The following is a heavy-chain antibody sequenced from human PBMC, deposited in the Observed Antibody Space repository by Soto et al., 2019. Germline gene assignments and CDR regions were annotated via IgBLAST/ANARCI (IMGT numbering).Heavy chain of an antibody. CDR1: GGSISSSSYY. CDR3: ARSYYDFWSGYYADAFDI. CDR2: IYYSGST. J-gene: IGHJ3*02. V-gene: IGHV4-39*01. D-gene: IGHD3-3*01. Sequence: QLQLQESGPGLVKPSETLSLTCTVSGGSISSSSYYWGWIRQPPGKGLGWIGSIYYSGSTYYNPSLKSRVTISVDTSKNQFSLKLSSVTAADTAVYYCARSYYDFWSGYYADAFDIWGQGTMVTVSS.